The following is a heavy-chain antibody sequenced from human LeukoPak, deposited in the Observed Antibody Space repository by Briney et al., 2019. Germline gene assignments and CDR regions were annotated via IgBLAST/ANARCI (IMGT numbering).Heavy chain of an antibody. CDR1: GFTFSSYA. D-gene: IGHD3-10*01. J-gene: IGHJ4*02. V-gene: IGHV3-23*01. Sequence: PGGSLRLSCAASGFTFSSYAMRWVRQAPGKGLEWVSAISGSGGSTYYADSVKGRFTISRDNSKNTLYLQMNSLRAEDTAVYYCARYYRSGSYGFDYWGQGTLVTVSS. CDR3: ARYYRSGSYGFDY. CDR2: ISGSGGST.